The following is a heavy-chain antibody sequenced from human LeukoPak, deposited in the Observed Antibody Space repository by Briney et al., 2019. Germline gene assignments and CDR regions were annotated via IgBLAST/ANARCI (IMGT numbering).Heavy chain of an antibody. J-gene: IGHJ4*02. D-gene: IGHD3-22*01. CDR2: IYYSGST. CDR3: ARLYYDSSGYYQICYFDY. CDR1: GGSISSSSYY. V-gene: IGHV4-39*01. Sequence: SETLSLTCTVSGGSISSSSYYWGWIRQPPGKGLEWIGSIYYSGSTYYNPSLKSRVTISVDTSKNQFSLNLSSVAAADTAVYYCARLYYDSSGYYQICYFDYWGQGTLVTVSS.